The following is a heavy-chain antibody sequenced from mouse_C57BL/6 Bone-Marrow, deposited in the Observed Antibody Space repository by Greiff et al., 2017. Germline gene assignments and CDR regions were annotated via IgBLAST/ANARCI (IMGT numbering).Heavy chain of an antibody. CDR2: IHPNSGST. CDR1: GYTFTSYW. V-gene: IGHV1-64*01. D-gene: IGHD5-1-1*01. J-gene: IGHJ2*01. Sequence: QVQLQQPGAELVKPGASVKLSCKASGYTFTSYWMHWVKQRPGQGLEWIGMIHPNSGSTNYNEKCKSKATLTVDKSSSTAYMQRSSLTSVDTAVYYCARSNTAGFDYWGQGTTLTVSS. CDR3: ARSNTAGFDY.